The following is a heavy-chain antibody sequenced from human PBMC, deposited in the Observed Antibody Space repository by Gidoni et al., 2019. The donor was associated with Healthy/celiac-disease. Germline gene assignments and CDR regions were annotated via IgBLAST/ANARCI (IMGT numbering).Heavy chain of an antibody. J-gene: IGHJ4*02. CDR3: ARVYDYLDY. CDR2: ISSSGSTI. V-gene: IGHV3-48*03. Sequence: EVQLVASGGGLLQPGGSLSLSCAASGFTFSSYEMNWVRQAPGKGLEWVSYISSSGSTIYYADSVKGRFTISRDNAKNSLYLQMNSLRAEDTAVYYCARVYDYLDYWGQGTLVTVSS. CDR1: GFTFSSYE. D-gene: IGHD3-3*01.